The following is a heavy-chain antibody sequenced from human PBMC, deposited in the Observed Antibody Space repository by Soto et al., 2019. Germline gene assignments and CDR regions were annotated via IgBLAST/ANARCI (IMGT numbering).Heavy chain of an antibody. D-gene: IGHD5-18*01. Sequence: EVQLVESGGGLVQPGRSLRLSCAASGFTFDDYAMHWVRQAPGKGLEWVSGISWNSGSIGYADSVKGRFTISRDNAKNPLNLQMNSLRAEDTALYDCAKAVGSYGNFDYWGQGTLVTVSS. J-gene: IGHJ4*02. CDR3: AKAVGSYGNFDY. CDR1: GFTFDDYA. V-gene: IGHV3-9*01. CDR2: ISWNSGSI.